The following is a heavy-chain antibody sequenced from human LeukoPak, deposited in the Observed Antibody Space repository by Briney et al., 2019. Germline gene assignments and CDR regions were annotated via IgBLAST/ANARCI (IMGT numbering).Heavy chain of an antibody. Sequence: PGGSLRLSCAASGFTFSSYWMSWVRQAPGKGLEWVANIKQDGSEKYYVDSVKGRFTISRDNAKNSLYLQMNSLRAEDTAVYYCARLYSYATRYFDYWGQGTLATVSS. J-gene: IGHJ4*02. CDR3: ARLYSYATRYFDY. V-gene: IGHV3-7*01. CDR2: IKQDGSEK. CDR1: GFTFSSYW. D-gene: IGHD5-18*01.